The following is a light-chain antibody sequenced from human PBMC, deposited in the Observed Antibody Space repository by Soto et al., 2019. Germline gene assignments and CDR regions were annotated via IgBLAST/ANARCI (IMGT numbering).Light chain of an antibody. V-gene: IGKV3D-15*01. CDR2: YIS. CDR3: QQHNQWPIT. CDR1: QSVSSS. J-gene: IGKJ5*01. Sequence: PGERVTLSCRASQSVSSSLAWYQQKPGEAPRLLIYYISTRATGIPARFSGSGSGTEFTLTINSLQSEDSAVYYCQQHNQWPITFGQGTRLEIK.